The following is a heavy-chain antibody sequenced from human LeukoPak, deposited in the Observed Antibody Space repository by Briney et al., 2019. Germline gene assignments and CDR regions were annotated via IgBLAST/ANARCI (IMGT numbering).Heavy chain of an antibody. CDR1: GFTFSSYA. Sequence: GGSLRLSCAASGFTFSSYAMHWVRQAPGKGLEWVAVISYDGSNKYYADSVKGRFTISRDNSKNTLYLQMNSLRAEDTAVHYCARGARTVDYWGQGTLVTVSS. V-gene: IGHV3-30*01. J-gene: IGHJ4*02. CDR2: ISYDGSNK. CDR3: ARGARTVDY.